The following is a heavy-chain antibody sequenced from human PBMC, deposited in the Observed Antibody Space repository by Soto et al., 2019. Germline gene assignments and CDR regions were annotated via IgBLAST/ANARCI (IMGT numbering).Heavy chain of an antibody. J-gene: IGHJ4*02. D-gene: IGHD4-17*01. V-gene: IGHV3-48*03. CDR1: GFTFSSYE. CDR3: VRDLHEPLAADALREAN. Sequence: EMQLVQSGGGLVQPGGSLRLSCAASGFTFSSYEMHWVRQAPGKGLEWISYISSSGTGTYYADCVRGRFTMSRDNTKNSVSLQMYSLRAEDTAIYYCVRDLHEPLAADALREANWGQGTQVTVSS. CDR2: ISSSGTGT.